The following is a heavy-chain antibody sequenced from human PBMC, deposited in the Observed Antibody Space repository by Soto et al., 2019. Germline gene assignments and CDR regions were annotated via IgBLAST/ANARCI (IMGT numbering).Heavy chain of an antibody. J-gene: IGHJ3*02. CDR1: GASITSYY. CDR3: ARVRAVAGDAFDI. CDR2: IHYGGYT. D-gene: IGHD6-19*01. Sequence: QEQLQESGPGLVKSSETLSVTCTVSGASITSYYWSWIRQPPGKGLEFIGNIHYGGYTNYNASLQSRVFISLDTSKNQFTLELNSVTAADTAIYYCARVRAVAGDAFDIWGQGTMVTVS. V-gene: IGHV4-59*08.